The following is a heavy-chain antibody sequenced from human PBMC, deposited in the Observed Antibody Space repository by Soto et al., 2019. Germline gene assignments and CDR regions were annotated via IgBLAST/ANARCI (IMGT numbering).Heavy chain of an antibody. CDR3: TTEEVTALPFYY. J-gene: IGHJ1*01. CDR1: GFTFNNAW. Sequence: EVQLVESGGGLVKPGGSLRLSCAASGFTFNNAWMSWVRQGPGKGLEWVGRIKSKTDGGTTDYAAPVKGRFTISRDDSKGTLYLQMNTLKSEDTAVYYCTTEEVTALPFYYWGQGTLVTVSS. CDR2: IKSKTDGGTT. V-gene: IGHV3-15*01. D-gene: IGHD2-21*02.